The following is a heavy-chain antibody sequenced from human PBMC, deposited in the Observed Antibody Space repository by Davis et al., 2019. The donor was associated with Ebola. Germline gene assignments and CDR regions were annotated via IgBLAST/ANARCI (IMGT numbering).Heavy chain of an antibody. V-gene: IGHV1-2*04. J-gene: IGHJ3*02. CDR3: ARDLGGADFWSGSDAFDI. CDR1: GYTFTGFY. CDR2: INPNTGGT. D-gene: IGHD3-3*01. Sequence: AASVKVSCKASGYTFTGFYIHWARQAPGQGLEWLGWINPNTGGTNLAQKFQGWVTLTRDTSISTAYMELQRLRSDDTAVYYCARDLGGADFWSGSDAFDIWGQGTMVTVSS.